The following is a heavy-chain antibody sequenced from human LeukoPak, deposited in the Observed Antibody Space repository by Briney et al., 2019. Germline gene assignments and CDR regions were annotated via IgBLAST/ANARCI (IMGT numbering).Heavy chain of an antibody. J-gene: IGHJ4*02. CDR1: GGSIDSTNW. D-gene: IGHD3-16*02. V-gene: IGHV4/OR15-8*01. CDR2: IHHDGRI. CDR3: ARSHDHLWGNYPDY. Sequence: SETLSLTCDVSGGSIDSTNWWNWVRKPPGKGLEWIGEIHHDGRINYNPSLKSRVTLSVDKSKNQFSLRLNSVTAADTAMYYCARSHDHLWGNYPDYWGQGTLVTVSS.